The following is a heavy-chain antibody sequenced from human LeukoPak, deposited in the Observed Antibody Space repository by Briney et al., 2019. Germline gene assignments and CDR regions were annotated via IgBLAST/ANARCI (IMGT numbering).Heavy chain of an antibody. CDR2: IYYSGST. V-gene: IGHV4-39*02. D-gene: IGHD6-13*01. CDR1: GGSISSNSYY. J-gene: IGHJ6*03. CDR3: AKDQSVTAAASTMDV. Sequence: PSETLSLTCAVSGGSISSNSYYWGWIRQPPGKGLEWIGSIYYSGSTYYNPSLKSRVAISVDTSKNQFSLKLSSVTAADTAVYYCAKDQSVTAAASTMDVWGKGTTVTISS.